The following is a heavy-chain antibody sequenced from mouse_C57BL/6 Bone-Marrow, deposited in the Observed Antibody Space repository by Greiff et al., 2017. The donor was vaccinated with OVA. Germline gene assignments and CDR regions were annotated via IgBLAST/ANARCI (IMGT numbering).Heavy chain of an antibody. CDR1: VYTFTSHW. J-gene: IGHJ3*01. CDR3: ASNYYDPFAY. V-gene: IGHV1-56*01. Sequence: VQVVESGPVLVRPGASVKISCKAPVYTFTSHWMPWVRQRPGQGLEWIGEIFPCSGGTYYNEKFKGKATLTVDTSSSTAYMQLSSLTSEDSAVYFCASNYYDPFAYWGQGTLVTVSA. CDR2: IFPCSGGT. D-gene: IGHD2-4*01.